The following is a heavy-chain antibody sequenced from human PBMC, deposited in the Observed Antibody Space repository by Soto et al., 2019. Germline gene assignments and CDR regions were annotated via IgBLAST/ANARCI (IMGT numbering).Heavy chain of an antibody. CDR3: ERRNRRAYFDY. Sequence: GVLRLSCAASGFTFSSYAMSWVRQAPGKGLEWVSAISGSGGSTYYADSVKGRFTISRDNSKNTLYLQMNSLRAEDTAVYYCERRNRRAYFDYWGQGTLVTVSS. D-gene: IGHD3-16*02. CDR2: ISGSGGST. J-gene: IGHJ4*02. CDR1: GFTFSSYA. V-gene: IGHV3-23*01.